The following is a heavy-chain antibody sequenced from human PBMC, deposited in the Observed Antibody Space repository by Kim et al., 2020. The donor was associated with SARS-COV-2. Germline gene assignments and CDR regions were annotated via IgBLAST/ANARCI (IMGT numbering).Heavy chain of an antibody. Sequence: GESLKISCKGSGYSFSNYYIGWVRQMPGKGLELMGIIYPDDSDTTYIPSFQGQVTISADKAITTAFLQWTSLKASDTAMYYCAVLPGIASPDLSWFDPWGQGTLVTVSS. V-gene: IGHV5-51*01. CDR1: GYSFSNYY. CDR2: IYPDDSDT. D-gene: IGHD6-13*01. J-gene: IGHJ5*02. CDR3: AVLPGIASPDLSWFDP.